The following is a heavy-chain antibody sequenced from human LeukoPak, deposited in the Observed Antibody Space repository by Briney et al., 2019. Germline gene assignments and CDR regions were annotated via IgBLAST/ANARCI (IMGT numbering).Heavy chain of an antibody. CDR2: ISWDGGST. J-gene: IGHJ6*03. D-gene: IGHD3-10*01. Sequence: GGSLRLSCATSGFTFSDYGVHWVRQAPGKGLEWVSLISWDGGSTYYADSVKGRFTISRDNSKNSLYLQMNSLRAEDTALYYCAKDGSANWFDYYYYMDVWGKGTTVTVSS. V-gene: IGHV3-43D*03. CDR1: GFTFSDYG. CDR3: AKDGSANWFDYYYYMDV.